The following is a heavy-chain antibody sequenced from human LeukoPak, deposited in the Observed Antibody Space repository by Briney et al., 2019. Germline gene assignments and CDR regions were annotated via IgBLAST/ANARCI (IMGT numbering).Heavy chain of an antibody. D-gene: IGHD3-16*01. V-gene: IGHV4-30-4*01. CDR2: VYNSGGT. CDR1: GDSISSGAYA. J-gene: IGHJ1*01. CDR3: ARYEYARSDNTGLRYFHH. Sequence: PSETLSLTCTVSGDSISSGAYAWTWIRQSPGKGLEWIGYVYNSGGTHYNSSLKSRLSISADVSQNKFSLNLSSVTAADTAVYYCARYEYARSDNTGLRYFHHWGQGTLVTVSS.